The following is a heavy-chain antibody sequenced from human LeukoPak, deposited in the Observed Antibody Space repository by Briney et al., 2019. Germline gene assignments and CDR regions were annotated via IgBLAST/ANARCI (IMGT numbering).Heavy chain of an antibody. V-gene: IGHV4-39*01. D-gene: IGHD6-13*01. CDR2: LYYSGST. CDR1: GGSISSSSYY. CDR3: ARLRIAAAGGSGWFDP. J-gene: IGHJ5*02. Sequence: PSETLSLTCTVSGGSISSSSYYWGWIRQPPGKGLEWIGSLYYSGSTYYNPSLKSRVTISVDTSKNQFSLKLSSVTAADTAVYYCARLRIAAAGGSGWFDPWGQGTLVTVSS.